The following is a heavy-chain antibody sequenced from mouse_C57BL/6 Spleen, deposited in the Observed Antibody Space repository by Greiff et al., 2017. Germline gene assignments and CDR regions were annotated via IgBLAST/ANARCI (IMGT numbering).Heavy chain of an antibody. Sequence: QVQLQQPGAELVKPGASVKMSCKASGYTFTSYWKTWVKQRPGKGLEWIGDINPGSGSPNYNEKFKSKDTLTVDTSSSPASMQLCSLTSEDSAVYYCAGSRNYRDYFDYWGQGTTLTVSS. V-gene: IGHV1-55*01. J-gene: IGHJ2*01. CDR3: AGSRNYRDYFDY. CDR1: GYTFTSYW. CDR2: INPGSGSP. D-gene: IGHD2-1*01.